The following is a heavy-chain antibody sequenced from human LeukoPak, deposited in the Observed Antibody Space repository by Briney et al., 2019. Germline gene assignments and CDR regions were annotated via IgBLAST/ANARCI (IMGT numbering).Heavy chain of an antibody. CDR2: ISSNGGST. V-gene: IGHV3-64*01. CDR3: ARVGDLNFYDF. Sequence: GGSLRLSCAASGFTFSSYAMHWVRQAPGKGLEYVSAISSNGGSTYYANSVKGRFTISRDNSKNTLFLQMGSLRAEDMAVYYCARVGDLNFYDFWGQGTLVIVSS. J-gene: IGHJ4*02. D-gene: IGHD1-20*01. CDR1: GFTFSSYA.